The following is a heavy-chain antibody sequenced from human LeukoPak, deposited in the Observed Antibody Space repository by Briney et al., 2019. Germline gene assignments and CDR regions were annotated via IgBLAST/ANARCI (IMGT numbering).Heavy chain of an antibody. J-gene: IGHJ2*01. D-gene: IGHD6-13*01. CDR2: IYYSGST. CDR3: ARAIRAGYSSSWYFDL. Sequence: SETLSLTCTVSGGSISSGDYYWSWIRQPPGKGLEWIGYIYYSGSTYDNLSLKSRVTISEDTSQNQFSLKLSSVTAADTAVYYCARAIRAGYSSSWYFDLWGRGTLVTVSS. V-gene: IGHV4-30-4*01. CDR1: GGSISSGDYY.